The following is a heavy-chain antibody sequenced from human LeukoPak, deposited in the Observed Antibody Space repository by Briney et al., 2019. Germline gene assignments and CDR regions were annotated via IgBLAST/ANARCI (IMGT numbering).Heavy chain of an antibody. D-gene: IGHD6-19*01. CDR3: ARDRGAVTDVFDY. CDR1: GFTFRDYY. CDR2: IRSSGTTI. V-gene: IGHV3-11*04. Sequence: GGSLRLSXVASGFTFRDYYMSWIRQAPGKGLEWVSYIRSSGTTIHYADSVKGRFTISRDNAKNSLYLQMNSLRAEDTAVYYCARDRGAVTDVFDYWGQRTLVTVSS. J-gene: IGHJ4*02.